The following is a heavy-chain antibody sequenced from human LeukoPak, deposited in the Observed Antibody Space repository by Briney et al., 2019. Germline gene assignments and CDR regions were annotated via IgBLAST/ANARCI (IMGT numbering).Heavy chain of an antibody. CDR3: ATGVHGIAAAGDYYFDY. D-gene: IGHD6-13*01. V-gene: IGHV4-59*01. Sequence: SETLSLTCTVSGGSFSSYYWSWIRQPPGKGLEWIGYMYYRGNTNYYPPLKSRVTISIATPNNQFSLKLSSVTAADTAVYYCATGVHGIAAAGDYYFDYWGQGTLVTVSS. CDR2: MYYRGNT. CDR1: GGSFSSYY. J-gene: IGHJ4*02.